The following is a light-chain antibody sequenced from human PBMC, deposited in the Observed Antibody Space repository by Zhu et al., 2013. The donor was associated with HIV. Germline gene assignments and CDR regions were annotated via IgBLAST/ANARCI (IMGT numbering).Light chain of an antibody. Sequence: QSVLTQPPSVSGAPGQRVTIPCTGSNSNIGAGYDVHWYQQLPGTAPKLLIYGNSNRPSGVPDRFSGSKSGTSAPLAITGLQAEDEADYYCQSYDSSLSGPNWVFGGGTKLTVL. J-gene: IGLJ3*02. CDR3: QSYDSSLSGPNWV. CDR1: NSNIGAGYD. V-gene: IGLV1-40*01. CDR2: GNS.